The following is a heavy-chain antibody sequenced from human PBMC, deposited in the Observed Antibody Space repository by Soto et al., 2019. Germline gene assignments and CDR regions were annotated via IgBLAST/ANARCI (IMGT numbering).Heavy chain of an antibody. V-gene: IGHV4-39*01. CDR1: GGSISSSSYY. D-gene: IGHD3-3*01. CDR3: ASTYYDFWSGYKDLKTDY. CDR2: IYYSGST. Sequence: QLQLQESGPGLVKPSETLSLTCTVSGGSISSSSYYWGWIRQPPGKGLEWIGSIYYSGSTYYNPSLTSRVTISVDTSKNQFSLKLSSVTAADTAVYYCASTYYDFWSGYKDLKTDYWGQGTLVTVSS. J-gene: IGHJ4*02.